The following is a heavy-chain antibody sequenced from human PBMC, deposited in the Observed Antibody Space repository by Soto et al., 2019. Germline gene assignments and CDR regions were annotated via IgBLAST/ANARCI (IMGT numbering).Heavy chain of an antibody. CDR1: GFTFNHYA. D-gene: IGHD4-17*01. Sequence: EVQLLESGGGLVQPGGSLRLACTASGFTFNHYAMSWVRQAPGKGLEWVSAVSGRGGSTKYADAVKGRVTISRDNSNSTLHLQMASLRSEATAIYYCPKDSTVTTSLYFYYYGFDVWWQATTLSVPS. CDR3: PKDSTVTTSLYFYYYGFDV. V-gene: IGHV3-23*01. CDR2: VSGRGGST. J-gene: IGHJ6*01.